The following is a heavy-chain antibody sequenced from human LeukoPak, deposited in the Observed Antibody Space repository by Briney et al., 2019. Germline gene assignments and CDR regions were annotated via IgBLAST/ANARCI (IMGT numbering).Heavy chain of an antibody. J-gene: IGHJ4*02. CDR3: ARVGYTYGTLYF. CDR1: GFTFSSYS. V-gene: IGHV3-21*01. CDR2: ISSSSSYI. D-gene: IGHD5-18*01. Sequence: PGGSLRLSCAASGFTFSSYSMNWVRQAPGKGLEWVSSISSSSSYIYYADSVKGRFTISRDNAKNSLYLQMNSLRAEDTAVYYCARVGYTYGTLYFWGQGTLVTVSS.